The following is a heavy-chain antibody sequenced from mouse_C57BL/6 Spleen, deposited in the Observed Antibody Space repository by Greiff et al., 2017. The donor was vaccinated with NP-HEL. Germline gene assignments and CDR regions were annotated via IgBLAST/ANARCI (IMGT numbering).Heavy chain of an antibody. Sequence: QVQLQQSGAELVKPGASVKISCKASGYAFSSYWMNWVKQRPGKGLEWIGQIYPGDGDTNYNGKFKGKATLTADKSSSTAYMQLSSLTSEDSAVYFCARGKGYDYDRGFAYWGQGTLVTVSA. CDR3: ARGKGYDYDRGFAY. CDR2: IYPGDGDT. CDR1: GYAFSSYW. D-gene: IGHD2-4*01. J-gene: IGHJ3*01. V-gene: IGHV1-80*01.